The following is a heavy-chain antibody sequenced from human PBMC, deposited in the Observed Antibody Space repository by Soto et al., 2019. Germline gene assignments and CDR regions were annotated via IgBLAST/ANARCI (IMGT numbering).Heavy chain of an antibody. CDR2: IIPIFGTA. CDR1: GGTFSSYA. V-gene: IGHV1-69*06. CDR3: ARAPIAGTPWFDP. D-gene: IGHD1-7*01. Sequence: ASVKVSCKASGGTFSSYAISWVRQAPGQGLEWMGGIIPIFGTANYAQKFQGRVTITADKSTSTAYMELSSLRSEDTAVYYCARAPIAGTPWFDPWGQGTLVTVSS. J-gene: IGHJ5*02.